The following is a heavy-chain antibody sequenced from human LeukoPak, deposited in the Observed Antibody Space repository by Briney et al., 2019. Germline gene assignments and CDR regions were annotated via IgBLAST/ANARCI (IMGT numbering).Heavy chain of an antibody. D-gene: IGHD3-10*01. CDR3: ARIGGSGTYWDY. CDR2: IKYHGSDE. Sequence: GGSLGLSCAASGFTFSDYWMSWVRQAPGKGLEWVANIKYHGSDEHYVDSVRGRFTISRDNAKNSLFLQMNSLGAEDTAVYYCARIGGSGTYWDYWGQGTLVTVSS. J-gene: IGHJ4*02. CDR1: GFTFSDYW. V-gene: IGHV3-7*01.